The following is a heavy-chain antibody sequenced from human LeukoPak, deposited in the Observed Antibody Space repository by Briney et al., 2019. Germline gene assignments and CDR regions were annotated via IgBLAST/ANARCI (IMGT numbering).Heavy chain of an antibody. V-gene: IGHV1-8*01. Sequence: ASVKVSCKASGYTFTSYDINWVRQATGQGLEWMGWMNPNRGNTGYAQKFQGRVTMTRNTSISTAYMELSSLRSEDTAVYYCARGGTYDFWSGYFWDYYYYGMDVWGQGTTVTVS. CDR3: ARGGTYDFWSGYFWDYYYYGMDV. J-gene: IGHJ6*02. D-gene: IGHD3-3*01. CDR1: GYTFTSYD. CDR2: MNPNRGNT.